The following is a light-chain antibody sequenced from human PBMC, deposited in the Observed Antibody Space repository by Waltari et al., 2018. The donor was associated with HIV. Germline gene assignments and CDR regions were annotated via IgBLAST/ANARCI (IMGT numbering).Light chain of an antibody. CDR1: GSNIGRSH. CDR3: AAWDGSLSGWV. J-gene: IGLJ3*02. CDR2: RND. Sequence: QSVLTQPPSTSGTPGQRVTISCSGGGSNIGRSHVYWYQQLPGTAPKLLIYRNDQRPSGVPDRFSGSKSGTSASLAISGLRSEDEADYYCAAWDGSLSGWVFGGGTKLTVL. V-gene: IGLV1-47*01.